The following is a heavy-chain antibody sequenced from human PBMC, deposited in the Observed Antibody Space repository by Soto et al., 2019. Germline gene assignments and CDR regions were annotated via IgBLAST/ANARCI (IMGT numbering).Heavy chain of an antibody. Sequence: GESLKISCKGSGYSFTSYWIGWVRQMPGKGLEWMGIIYPGDSDTRYSPSFQGQVTISADTSISTAYLQWSRLKASDTAMYYCGRSIGVASDAFDIWGQGTMVTVSS. CDR2: IYPGDSDT. CDR1: GYSFTSYW. D-gene: IGHD6-19*01. V-gene: IGHV5-51*01. CDR3: GRSIGVASDAFDI. J-gene: IGHJ3*02.